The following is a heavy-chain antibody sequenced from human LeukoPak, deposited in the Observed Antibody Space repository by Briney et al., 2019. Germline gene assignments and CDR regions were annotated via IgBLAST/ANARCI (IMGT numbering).Heavy chain of an antibody. J-gene: IGHJ4*02. CDR3: VNRDDGYIFY. Sequence: ASVKVSCKASGNIFNGHYIHWVRQAPGQGLEWMGWIDPKNGATNYAQDYRGRVSMTRDTSITTAYMELSGLTFDDTAVYFCVNRDDGYIFYWGQGTLVTVSS. CDR2: IDPKNGAT. D-gene: IGHD5-24*01. V-gene: IGHV1-2*02. CDR1: GNIFNGHY.